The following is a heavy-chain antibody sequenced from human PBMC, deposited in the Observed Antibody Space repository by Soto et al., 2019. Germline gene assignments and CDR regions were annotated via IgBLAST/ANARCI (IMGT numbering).Heavy chain of an antibody. V-gene: IGHV3-33*08. CDR3: ARDLSGDYGALDT. Sequence: GGSLRLSCAASGFTFSIYAMSWFRQAPGKGLEWVAVIWYDGSNKVYADSVKGRFTISKDNSKNTLYLQMNSLRAEDTAVYYCARDLSGDYGALDTWGQGTMVTVSS. D-gene: IGHD4-17*01. CDR2: IWYDGSNK. J-gene: IGHJ3*02. CDR1: GFTFSIYA.